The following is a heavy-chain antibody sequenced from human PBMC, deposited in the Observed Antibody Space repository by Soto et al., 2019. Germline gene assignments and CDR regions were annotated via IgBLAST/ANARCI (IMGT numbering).Heavy chain of an antibody. D-gene: IGHD6-6*01. CDR1: GYSFTSYW. CDR2: IYPGDSDT. CDR3: ARFKAARRRDYYYYGMDV. V-gene: IGHV5-51*01. Sequence: GESLKISCKGSGYSFTSYWIGWVRQMPGKGLEWMGIIYPGDSDTRYSPSFQGQVPSSADKSISTAYLQWSSLKASDTAMYYCARFKAARRRDYYYYGMDVWGQGTTVTVSS. J-gene: IGHJ6*02.